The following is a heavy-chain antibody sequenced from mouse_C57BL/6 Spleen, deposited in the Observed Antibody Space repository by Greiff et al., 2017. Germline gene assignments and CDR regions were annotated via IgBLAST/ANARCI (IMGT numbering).Heavy chain of an antibody. CDR3: ASGGYDYYLYWYFDV. V-gene: IGHV1-18*01. Sequence: EVQLQQSGPELVKPGASVKIPCKASGYKFTDYNMDWVKQSHGKSLEWIGDINPNNGGTIYNQKFKGKATLTVDKSSSTAYMELRSLTSEDTAVXYCASGGYDYYLYWYFDVWGTGTTVTVSS. J-gene: IGHJ1*03. D-gene: IGHD2-4*01. CDR2: INPNNGGT. CDR1: GYKFTDYN.